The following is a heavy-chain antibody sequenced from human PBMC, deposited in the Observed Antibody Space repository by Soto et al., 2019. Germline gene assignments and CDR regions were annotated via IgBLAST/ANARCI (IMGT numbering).Heavy chain of an antibody. CDR2: ISTYDDKT. J-gene: IGHJ5*02. Sequence: QVQLVQSGAEVKTPGASVKXXXRASGYSFRTHGISWVRQAPGQGLEWMGWISTYDDKTNFPQKFQGRITMTTDTSTSTAYMELRSLRSDDTAVYFCARDLGYCNSSGCFRNWFDPWGQGTLVTVSS. V-gene: IGHV1-18*01. D-gene: IGHD2-15*01. CDR3: ARDLGYCNSSGCFRNWFDP. CDR1: GYSFRTHG.